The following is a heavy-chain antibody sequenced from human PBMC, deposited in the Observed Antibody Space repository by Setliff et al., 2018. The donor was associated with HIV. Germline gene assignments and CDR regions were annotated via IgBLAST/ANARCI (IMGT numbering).Heavy chain of an antibody. Sequence: HPGGSLRLSCEASGFSLINYGMSWVRQAPGRGLEWVSYIPISETDTYYADSVKDRFSMSRDSAKNSLYLQMNRLRVEDSAVYYCAIDKSGPGDQVEYWGQGTLVTVSS. CDR3: AIDKSGPGDQVEY. V-gene: IGHV3-48*03. CDR1: GFSLINYG. J-gene: IGHJ4*02. CDR2: IPISETDT. D-gene: IGHD7-27*01.